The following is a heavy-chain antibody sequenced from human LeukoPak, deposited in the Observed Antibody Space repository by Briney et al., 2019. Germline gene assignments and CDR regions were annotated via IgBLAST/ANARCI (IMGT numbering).Heavy chain of an antibody. V-gene: IGHV3-74*01. Sequence: PGGSLRLSCTASGFTFGDYAMSWVRPAPGKGLVWVSRINSDGSSTSYADSVKGRFTISRDNAKNTLYLQMNSLRAEDTAVYYCARGYSYGLEIYYYYYGMDVWGQGTTVTVSS. CDR1: GFTFGDYA. J-gene: IGHJ6*02. CDR3: ARGYSYGLEIYYYYYGMDV. CDR2: INSDGSST. D-gene: IGHD5-18*01.